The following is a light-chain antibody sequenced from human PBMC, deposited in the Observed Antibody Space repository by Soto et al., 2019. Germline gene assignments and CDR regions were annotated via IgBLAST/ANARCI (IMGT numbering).Light chain of an antibody. CDR3: QQYNSYWT. CDR2: KAS. J-gene: IGKJ1*01. V-gene: IGKV1-5*03. Sequence: DIQMTQSPSTLSASVGDRVTITCRASQSISSWLAWYQQKPGKAPKLLIYKASSLESEVPSRFSGSGSGTEFILTISSLQPDDFATYYCQQYNSYWTFGQGTKV. CDR1: QSISSW.